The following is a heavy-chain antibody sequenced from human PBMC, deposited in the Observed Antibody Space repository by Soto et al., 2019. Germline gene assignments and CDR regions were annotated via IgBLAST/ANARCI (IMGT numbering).Heavy chain of an antibody. CDR1: GGSTSSSNW. J-gene: IGHJ4*02. D-gene: IGHD1-7*01. CDR2: IFHSGTT. CDR3: ASLGTTMTSFDY. Sequence: SETLSLTCAASGGSTSSSNWWTWVRQPPGQGLEWIGQIFHSGTTNYNPSLKSRVIISLDKSKNQFSLQLSSVTAADTAVYYCASLGTTMTSFDYWGQGTLVTVSS. V-gene: IGHV4-4*02.